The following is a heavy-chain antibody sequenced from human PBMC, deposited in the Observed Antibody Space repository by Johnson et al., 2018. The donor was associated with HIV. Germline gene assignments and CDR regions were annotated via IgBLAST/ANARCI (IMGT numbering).Heavy chain of an antibody. CDR3: ARDLTRQQLARSAFDS. Sequence: EVQLVESGGGLVQPGGSLRLSCTASGFTFSGYWMSWVRQAPGRGLEWVANIKQDGSEKYYVDSVMGRFTISRDNAKNSLYLQMNSLRVEDTAVYYCARDLTRQQLARSAFDSWGQGTMVTVSS. D-gene: IGHD6-13*01. J-gene: IGHJ3*02. V-gene: IGHV3-7*01. CDR1: GFTFSGYW. CDR2: IKQDGSEK.